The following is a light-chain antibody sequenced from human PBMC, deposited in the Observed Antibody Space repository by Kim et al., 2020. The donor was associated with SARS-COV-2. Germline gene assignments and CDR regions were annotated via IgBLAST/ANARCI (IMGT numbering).Light chain of an antibody. CDR3: QSSDATNGV. CDR1: SVMNANNY. J-gene: IGLJ3*02. CDR2: EDV. V-gene: IGLV6-57*03. Sequence: GNTVTITCNRRSVMNANNYVQWYQQRQGSAPTTVISEDVRRPSGVPGRFSGSIDRSSNSASLTISGLKTEDEAVYYCQSSDATNGVFGGGTQLTVL.